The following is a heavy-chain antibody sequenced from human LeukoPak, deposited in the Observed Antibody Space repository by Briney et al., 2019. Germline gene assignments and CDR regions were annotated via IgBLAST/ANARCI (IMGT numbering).Heavy chain of an antibody. V-gene: IGHV4-34*01. CDR1: GGSFSGYY. D-gene: IGHD3-10*01. CDR2: INHSGST. J-gene: IGHJ4*02. Sequence: SETLSLTCAVYGGSFSGYYWSWIRQPPGKGLGWIGEINHSGSTNYNPSLKSRVTISVDTSKNQFSLKLSSVTAADTAVYYCARDPSRVQGVGFDYWGQGTLVTVSS. CDR3: ARDPSRVQGVGFDY.